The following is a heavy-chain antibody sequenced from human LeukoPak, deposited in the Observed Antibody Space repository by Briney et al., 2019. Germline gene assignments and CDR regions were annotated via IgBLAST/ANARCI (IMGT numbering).Heavy chain of an antibody. CDR2: IYYSGST. Sequence: SETLSLTRTVSGGSISSYYWSWIRQPPGKGLEWIGYIYYSGSTNYNPSLKSRVTISVDTPNNHFPLKLSSVTAADTAVYYCARAGAYSYGKFDYWGQGALVTVSS. CDR3: ARAGAYSYGKFDY. CDR1: GGSISSYY. J-gene: IGHJ4*02. D-gene: IGHD5-18*01. V-gene: IGHV4-59*01.